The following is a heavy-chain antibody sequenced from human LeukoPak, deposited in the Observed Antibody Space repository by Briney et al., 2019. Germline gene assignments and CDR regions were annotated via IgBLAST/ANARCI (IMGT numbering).Heavy chain of an antibody. V-gene: IGHV3-66*01. D-gene: IGHD3-3*01. CDR1: GFTFSSYA. CDR3: ARVLSDPGYYDFWSGHYYYYYGMDV. CDR2: IYSGGSA. Sequence: PGGSLRLSCAASGFTFSSYAMSWVRQAPGKGLEWVSVIYSGGSAYYADSVKGRFTISRDNAKNSLYLQMNSLRAEDTAVYYCARVLSDPGYYDFWSGHYYYYYGMDVWGQGTTVTVSS. J-gene: IGHJ6*02.